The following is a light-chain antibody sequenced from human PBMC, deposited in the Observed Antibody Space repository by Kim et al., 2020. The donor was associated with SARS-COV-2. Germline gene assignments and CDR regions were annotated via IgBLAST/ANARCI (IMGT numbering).Light chain of an antibody. Sequence: SVELTYHLGSGHSGDAIAGHQQQPEKGPRYLMKLDSDGSHSKGDGIPNRFSGSSSGAERYLSISSLQSDDEADYYCQTWGSGMGVFGGGTQLTVL. CDR2: LDSDGSH. CDR3: QTWGSGMGV. V-gene: IGLV4-69*01. CDR1: SGHSGDA. J-gene: IGLJ3*02.